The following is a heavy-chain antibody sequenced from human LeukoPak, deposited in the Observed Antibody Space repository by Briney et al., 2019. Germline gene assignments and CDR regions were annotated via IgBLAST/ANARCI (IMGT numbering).Heavy chain of an antibody. CDR2: INQNGREK. J-gene: IGHJ3*02. CDR3: ASGAHCGGACYARDAFDI. CDR1: EFAFMNYC. D-gene: IGHD2-21*02. Sequence: GGALRLSCAASEFAFMNYCMTWVRQSPGKGLEWVARINQNGREKHYVDSVRGRFTISRDNGKSSLYLQMNSLRAEDTAVYCCASGAHCGGACYARDAFDIWGQGTIVTVSS. V-gene: IGHV3-7*01.